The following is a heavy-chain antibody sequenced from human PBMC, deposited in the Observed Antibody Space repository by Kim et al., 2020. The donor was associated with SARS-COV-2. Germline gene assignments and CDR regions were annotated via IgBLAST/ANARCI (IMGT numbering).Heavy chain of an antibody. D-gene: IGHD1-1*01. CDR3: ASGLVGGTFDY. CDR2: INHSGST. V-gene: IGHV4-34*01. J-gene: IGHJ4*02. CDR1: GGSFSGYY. Sequence: SETLSLTCAVYGGSFSGYYCSWIRQPPGKGLERMGEINHSGSTNSNPSLKSRVTISVATSKTQIALELSSVTAADTAVYYCASGLVGGTFDYWGQGTLVTVSS.